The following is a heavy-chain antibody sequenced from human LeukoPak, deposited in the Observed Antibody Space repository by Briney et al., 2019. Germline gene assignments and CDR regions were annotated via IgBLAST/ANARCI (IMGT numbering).Heavy chain of an antibody. J-gene: IGHJ5*02. CDR3: ARSSGSYGA. CDR1: GGSFSGYY. Sequence: SETLSLTCAVYGGSFSGYYWNWIRQPPGKGLEWIGEINHSGSTNYNPSLKSRVTISVDTSKNQFSLKLSSVTAADTAVYYCARSSGSYGAWGQGTLVTVSS. D-gene: IGHD1-26*01. CDR2: INHSGST. V-gene: IGHV4-34*01.